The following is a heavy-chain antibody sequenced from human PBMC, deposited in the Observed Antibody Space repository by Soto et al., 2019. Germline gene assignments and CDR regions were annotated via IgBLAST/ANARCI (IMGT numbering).Heavy chain of an antibody. V-gene: IGHV1-69*04. CDR2: IIPILGIA. CDR3: ARDLEWFPSQNWFDP. D-gene: IGHD3-3*01. J-gene: IGHJ5*02. Sequence: SVKVSCKASGGTFSSYTISWVRQAPGQGLEWMGRIIPILGIANYAQKFQGRVTITADKSTSTAYMELSSLRSEDTAVYYCARDLEWFPSQNWFDPWGQGTLVTVSS. CDR1: GGTFSSYT.